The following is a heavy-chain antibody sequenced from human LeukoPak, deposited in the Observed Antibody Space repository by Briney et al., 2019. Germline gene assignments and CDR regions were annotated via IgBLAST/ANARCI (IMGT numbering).Heavy chain of an antibody. V-gene: IGHV3-23*01. Sequence: GGSLRLSCAASGFTFSSYAMSWVRQAPGKGLEWVSAISGSGGSTYYADSVKGRFTISRDNSKNTLYLQMNSLRAEDTAVYYCAKDPGGYSYVRYFDYWGQGTLVTVSS. CDR2: ISGSGGST. D-gene: IGHD5-18*01. J-gene: IGHJ4*02. CDR1: GFTFSSYA. CDR3: AKDPGGYSYVRYFDY.